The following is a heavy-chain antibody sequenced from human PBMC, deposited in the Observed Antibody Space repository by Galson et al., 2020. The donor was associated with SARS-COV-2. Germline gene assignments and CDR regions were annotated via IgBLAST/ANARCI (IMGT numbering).Heavy chain of an antibody. V-gene: IGHV3-53*01. CDR3: ASARAYSSSQFDY. CDR1: GFTVSTNY. D-gene: IGHD6-6*01. Sequence: GGSLRLSCAASGFTVSTNYMSWVRQAPGKGLEWVSVLDITGGTYYADAVKGRFTISRDNSKNTLYLQMNSLRAEDTAVYYCASARAYSSSQFDYWGQGTLVTVSS. J-gene: IGHJ4*02. CDR2: LDITGGT.